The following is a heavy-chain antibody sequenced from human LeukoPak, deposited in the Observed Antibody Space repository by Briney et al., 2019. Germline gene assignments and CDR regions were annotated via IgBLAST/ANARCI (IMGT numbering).Heavy chain of an antibody. J-gene: IGHJ4*02. CDR2: IYPGDSDT. CDR1: GYTFTHFW. D-gene: IGHD2/OR15-2a*01. Sequence: GESLKISCKGSGYTFTHFWIGWVRQMPGKGLEFMGIIYPGDSDTRYSPSFQGQVTISVDKSINTAYLQWSSLKASDSAMYYCARAGYSNRWDGVDYWGQGTLVTVSS. CDR3: ARAGYSNRWDGVDY. V-gene: IGHV5-51*01.